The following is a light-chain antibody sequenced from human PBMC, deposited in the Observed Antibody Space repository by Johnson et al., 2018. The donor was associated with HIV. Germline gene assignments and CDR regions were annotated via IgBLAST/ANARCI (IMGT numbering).Light chain of an antibody. CDR3: GTWDSSLSAVV. CDR2: DNN. J-gene: IGLJ1*01. CDR1: SSNIGNNY. Sequence: QAVLTQPPSVSAAPGQKVTISCYGSSSNIGNNYVSWYQQLPGTAPKLLIYDNNKRPSGIPARFSGSKSGTSATLGITGLQTGDEADYYCGTWDSSLSAVVFGTGTKVTVL. V-gene: IGLV1-51*01.